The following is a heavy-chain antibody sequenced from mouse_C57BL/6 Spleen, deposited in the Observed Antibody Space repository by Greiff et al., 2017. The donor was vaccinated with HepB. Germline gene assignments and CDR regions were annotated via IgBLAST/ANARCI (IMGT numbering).Heavy chain of an antibody. J-gene: IGHJ4*01. Sequence: ESGPGLVKPSQSLSLTCSVTGYSITSGYYWNWIRQFPGNKLEWMGYISYDGSNNYNPSLKNRISITRDTSKNQFFLKLNSVTTEDTATYYCARAELGRNAMDYWGQGTSVTVSS. D-gene: IGHD4-1*01. CDR3: ARAELGRNAMDY. V-gene: IGHV3-6*01. CDR1: GYSITSGYY. CDR2: ISYDGSN.